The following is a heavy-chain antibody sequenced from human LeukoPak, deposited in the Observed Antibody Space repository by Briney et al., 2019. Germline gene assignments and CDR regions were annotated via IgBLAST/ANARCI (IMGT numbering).Heavy chain of an antibody. D-gene: IGHD2-21*02. CDR3: ARMEVVTAYSYFDY. J-gene: IGHJ4*02. V-gene: IGHV4-59*01. Sequence: PSETLSLTCTVSGGSISSYYWSWIRQPPGKGLEWIGYIYYSGSTNYNPSLKSRVTISVDTSKNQFSLKLSSVTAADTAVYYCARMEVVTAYSYFDYWGQGTLVTVSS. CDR1: GGSISSYY. CDR2: IYYSGST.